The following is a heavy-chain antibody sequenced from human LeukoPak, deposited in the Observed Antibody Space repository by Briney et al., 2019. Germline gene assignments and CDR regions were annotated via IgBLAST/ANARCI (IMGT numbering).Heavy chain of an antibody. J-gene: IGHJ4*02. V-gene: IGHV3-48*03. CDR3: ARDRGYFDN. CDR2: ISSSGSAT. Sequence: GGSLRLSCAASGFTFSYYAMHWVRQAPGKGLEWVSYISSSGSATHYADSVKGRFTISRDNAKNSLYLQLNSLRAEDTAMYYCARDRGYFDNWGQGTLVTVSS. CDR1: GFTFSYYA.